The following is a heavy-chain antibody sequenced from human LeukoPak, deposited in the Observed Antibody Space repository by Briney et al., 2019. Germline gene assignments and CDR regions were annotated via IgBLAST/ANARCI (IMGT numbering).Heavy chain of an antibody. Sequence: PSETLSLTCTVTGDSISSDYYWGWIRQAPGKGLEWIGNIFHSGSTFSNPSLKSRVTISVDTSKNQFSLKLSSVTAADTAVYYCASLQRVAGPFTYWGQGSLVIVSS. V-gene: IGHV4-38-2*02. CDR3: ASLQRVAGPFTY. D-gene: IGHD1-1*01. CDR1: GDSISSDYY. CDR2: IFHSGST. J-gene: IGHJ4*02.